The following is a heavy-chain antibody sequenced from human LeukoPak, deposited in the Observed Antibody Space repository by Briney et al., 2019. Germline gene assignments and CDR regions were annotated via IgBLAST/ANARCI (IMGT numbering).Heavy chain of an antibody. CDR1: GFTFSNYS. J-gene: IGHJ6*04. CDR2: ISSRSTYI. D-gene: IGHD3-16*01. Sequence: GGSLRLSCAASGFTFSNYSMNWVRQAPGKGLEWVSSISSRSTYIYHANSVKGRFTISRDNSKNSLFLQMNSLRAEDTAVYFCAKSTRAVMAMMDVWGKGTTVTVSS. V-gene: IGHV3-21*01. CDR3: AKSTRAVMAMMDV.